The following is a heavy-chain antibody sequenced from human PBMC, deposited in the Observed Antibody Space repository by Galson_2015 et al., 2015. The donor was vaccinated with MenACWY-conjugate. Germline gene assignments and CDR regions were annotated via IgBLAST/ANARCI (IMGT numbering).Heavy chain of an antibody. CDR3: ARRSARLTLGAFDI. CDR2: ISYSGGT. CDR1: GGSISSSSYF. J-gene: IGHJ3*02. Sequence: SETLSLTCTVSGGSISSSSYFWGWIRQPPGKGLEWIGTISYSGGTHYNPSLNNRVTVFADTSKNQFSLNVNSVTAADTALYYCARRSARLTLGAFDIWGQGTMVTVSS. D-gene: IGHD4-23*01. V-gene: IGHV4-39*01.